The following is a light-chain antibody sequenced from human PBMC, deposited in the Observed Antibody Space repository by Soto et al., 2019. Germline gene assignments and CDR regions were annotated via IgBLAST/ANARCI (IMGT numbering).Light chain of an antibody. CDR1: QTINNY. J-gene: IGKJ4*01. CDR2: AAS. CDR3: QQSYSMPRA. V-gene: IGKV1-39*01. Sequence: DIQMTQSPSSLSASVGDRVTITCRTSQTINNYLNWYQQKPGRAPQLLIYAASSLQSGVPSRFSGSGSGTDFTLTISSLQPEDFATYYCQQSYSMPRAFGGGTKVDIK.